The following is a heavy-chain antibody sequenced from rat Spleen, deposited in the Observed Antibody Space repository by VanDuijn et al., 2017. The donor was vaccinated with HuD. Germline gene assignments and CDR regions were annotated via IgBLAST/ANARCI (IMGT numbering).Heavy chain of an antibody. D-gene: IGHD1-12*01. V-gene: IGHV2-41*01. J-gene: IGHJ2*01. CDR2: IWNTGGT. Sequence: QVQLKESGPGLVLPSQTLSLTCTVAGFSLTSYNVHWVRQPPGKDLEWMGVIWNTGGTKYNSALKSRLSITRDISESQVFLKMNSLQTEDTATYYCARADRESYAHFDHWGQGVMVTVSS. CDR3: ARADRESYAHFDH. CDR1: GFSLTSYN.